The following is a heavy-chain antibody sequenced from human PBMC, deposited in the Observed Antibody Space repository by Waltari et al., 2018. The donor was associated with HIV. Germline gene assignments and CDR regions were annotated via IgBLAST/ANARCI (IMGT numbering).Heavy chain of an antibody. CDR1: RFSLSDFD. CDR2: ISRTSNAM. Sequence: EVQLVESGGGLVQPGGSLNPSCAASRFSLSDFDMNWVRQAPGRGLECVSYISRTSNAMYYADSVKGRFAISRDNAKNSLYLLMNSLRHDDSAVYYCAILSSSGYYRDWGQGTRVTVSS. D-gene: IGHD5-12*01. J-gene: IGHJ4*02. CDR3: AILSSSGYYRD. V-gene: IGHV3-48*02.